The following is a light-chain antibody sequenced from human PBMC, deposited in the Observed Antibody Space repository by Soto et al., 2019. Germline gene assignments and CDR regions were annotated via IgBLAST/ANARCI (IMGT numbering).Light chain of an antibody. CDR1: QTVRGAF. V-gene: IGKV3D-20*02. J-gene: IGKJ1*01. Sequence: IVLTQSPATLSLSPGDTGTVSCRASQTVRGAFLAWYQQKPGQAPRLLLYGASKTATGIPDRFSGRGSGTEFPITISGLEAEDVAEYYCLQGANSRTFGQGTKVEIK. CDR2: GAS. CDR3: LQGANSRT.